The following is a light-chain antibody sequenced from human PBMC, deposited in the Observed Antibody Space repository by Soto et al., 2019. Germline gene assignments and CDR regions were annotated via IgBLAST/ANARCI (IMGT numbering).Light chain of an antibody. J-gene: IGKJ5*01. CDR3: HHRHMWPIT. CDR2: DAY. V-gene: IGKV3-11*01. CDR1: QSFRGL. Sequence: EVVLTQSPVTLSLSPGERATLSCRASQSFRGLLAWYQQKPGQAPRLLIYDAYNRASVIPPRFSGSRSGPDFTLTIISLKPEDSAVYYCHHRHMWPITSGQGTRLQIK.